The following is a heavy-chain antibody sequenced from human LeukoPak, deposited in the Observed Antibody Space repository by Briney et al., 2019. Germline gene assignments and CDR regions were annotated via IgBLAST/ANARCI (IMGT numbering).Heavy chain of an antibody. CDR2: ISGSGGST. Sequence: PGGSLRLSCAASGFTFSSYAMSWVRQAPGKGLEWVSAISGSGGSTYYADSVKGRFTISRDNSKNTLYLQMNSLRAEDTAVYYCAKARRVGSSGSTYYFDYWGQGTLVTVSS. D-gene: IGHD3-22*01. V-gene: IGHV3-23*01. CDR1: GFTFSSYA. CDR3: AKARRVGSSGSTYYFDY. J-gene: IGHJ4*02.